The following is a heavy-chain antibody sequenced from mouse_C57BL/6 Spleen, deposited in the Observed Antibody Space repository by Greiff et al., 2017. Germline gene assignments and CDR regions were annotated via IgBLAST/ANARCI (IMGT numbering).Heavy chain of an antibody. J-gene: IGHJ3*01. V-gene: IGHV1-22*01. CDR1: GYTFTDYN. CDR2: INPNNGGT. Sequence: VQLQQSGPELVKPGASVKMSCKASGYTFTDYNMHWVKQSHGKSLEWIGYINPNNGGTSYNQKFKGKATLTVNKSSSTAYMGLRSLTSEDSAVYYCAIYYDYDGWFAYWGQGTLVTVSA. D-gene: IGHD2-4*01. CDR3: AIYYDYDGWFAY.